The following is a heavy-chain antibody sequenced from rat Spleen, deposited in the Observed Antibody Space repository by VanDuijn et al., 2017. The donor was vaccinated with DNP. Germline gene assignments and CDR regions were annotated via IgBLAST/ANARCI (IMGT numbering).Heavy chain of an antibody. J-gene: IGHJ1*01. CDR1: GFTFSTFP. D-gene: IGHD5-1*01. CDR3: ARRREPYWYFDF. CDR2: ISTNGGST. Sequence: EVQLVESGGGLVQPGRSMKLSCAASGFTFSTFPMAWVRQAPTKGLEWVASISTNGGSTYYRDSVKGRSTISRDNAKSTLYLQMNSLRSEDMATYYCARRREPYWYFDFWGPGTMVTVSS. V-gene: IGHV5-46*01.